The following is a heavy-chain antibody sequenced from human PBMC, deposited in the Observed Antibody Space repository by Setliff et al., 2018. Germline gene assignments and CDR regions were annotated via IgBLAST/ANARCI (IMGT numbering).Heavy chain of an antibody. D-gene: IGHD3-22*01. CDR2: INNYSFKT. V-gene: IGHV1-18*01. J-gene: IGHJ4*02. CDR1: GYTFTNYG. Sequence: ASVKVSCKASGYTFTNYGITWVRQAPGQGLEWMGWINNYSFKTNYPQKFLGRVTVTTDTSTGTAYMELGSLTSDDTAIYYCARINFYVSSGYYYAPDYWGPGTLVTV. CDR3: ARINFYVSSGYYYAPDY.